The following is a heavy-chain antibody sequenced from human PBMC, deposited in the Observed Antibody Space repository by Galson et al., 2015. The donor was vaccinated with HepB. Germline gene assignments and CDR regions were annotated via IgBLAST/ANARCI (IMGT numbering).Heavy chain of an antibody. V-gene: IGHV3-23*01. D-gene: IGHD6-13*01. CDR3: ARHRTKAAAGTPHWFDP. CDR1: GFTFSSYA. Sequence: SLRLSCAASGFTFSSYAMSWVRQAPGKGLEWVSAISGSGGSTYYADSVKGRFTISRDNSKNTLYLQMNSLRAEDTAVYYCARHRTKAAAGTPHWFDPWGQGTLVTVSS. CDR2: ISGSGGST. J-gene: IGHJ5*02.